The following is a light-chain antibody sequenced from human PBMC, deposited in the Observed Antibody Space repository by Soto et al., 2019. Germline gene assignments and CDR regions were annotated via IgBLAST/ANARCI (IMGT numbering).Light chain of an antibody. CDR3: HQSYSTPST. Sequence: DIQMTQSQSSLSASVGDRVTIPCRASQSISSYLSWYQQKPGKAPKLLIYAASSLQSGVPSRFSGSGSGTDFTLTISGLQPEDFETYYCHQSYSTPSTFGQGTKLEIK. J-gene: IGKJ2*01. CDR2: AAS. V-gene: IGKV1-39*01. CDR1: QSISSY.